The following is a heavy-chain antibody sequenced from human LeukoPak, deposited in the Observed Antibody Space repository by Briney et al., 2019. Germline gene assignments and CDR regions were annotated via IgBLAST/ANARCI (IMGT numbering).Heavy chain of an antibody. J-gene: IGHJ4*02. CDR2: TYYRSKWYN. V-gene: IGHV6-1*01. Sequence: SQTLSLTCAISGDSVSSNSAAWNWIRQSPSRGLEWLGRTYYRSKWYNDYAVSVKSRITINPDTSKNQFSLQLNSVTPEDTAVYYCARDYDSSGYGVQNPFDYWGQGTLVTVSS. CDR3: ARDYDSSGYGVQNPFDY. D-gene: IGHD3-22*01. CDR1: GDSVSSNSAA.